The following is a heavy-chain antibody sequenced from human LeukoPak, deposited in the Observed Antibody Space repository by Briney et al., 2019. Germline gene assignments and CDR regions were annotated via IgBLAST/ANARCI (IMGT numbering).Heavy chain of an antibody. CDR2: ISGSGGST. V-gene: IGHV3-23*01. CDR3: AKEAAAGPVFPYYFDH. J-gene: IGHJ4*02. CDR1: GFTFRSYA. D-gene: IGHD6-13*01. Sequence: GGSLRLSCAASGFTFRSYAMNWVRQAPGKGLEWVSAISGSGGSTYYADSVKGRFTISRDKSKTTLYVQINSLRAEDTAVYYCAKEAAAGPVFPYYFDHWGQGTLVTVSS.